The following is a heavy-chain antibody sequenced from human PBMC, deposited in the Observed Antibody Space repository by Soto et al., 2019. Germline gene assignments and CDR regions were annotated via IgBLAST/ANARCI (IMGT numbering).Heavy chain of an antibody. V-gene: IGHV3-23*01. Sequence: GGSLRLSCATSGFTFIGFAMSWVRQAPGKGLEWVSSISGSGTSTYYADSVKGRFTISRDSSKNTLYLQMNSLRAEDTAVYHCAKGENYYGSTNYPAFDYWGQGTLVTVSS. J-gene: IGHJ4*02. CDR3: AKGENYYGSTNYPAFDY. CDR2: ISGSGTST. D-gene: IGHD3-10*01. CDR1: GFTFIGFA.